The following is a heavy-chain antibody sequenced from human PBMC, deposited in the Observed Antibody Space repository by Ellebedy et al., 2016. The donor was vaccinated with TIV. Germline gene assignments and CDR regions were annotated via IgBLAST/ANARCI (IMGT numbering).Heavy chain of an antibody. D-gene: IGHD1-1*01. CDR2: IKEDGSLK. Sequence: GESLKISCAASGFTFFSYWMSWVRQAPGKGLELVAKIKEDGSLKYYVDAVKGRFAISRDNAKNSLYLQMNSLRAEDTAVYYCARYGNLGYWGQGTLVTVSS. CDR1: GFTFFSYW. V-gene: IGHV3-7*03. J-gene: IGHJ4*02. CDR3: ARYGNLGY.